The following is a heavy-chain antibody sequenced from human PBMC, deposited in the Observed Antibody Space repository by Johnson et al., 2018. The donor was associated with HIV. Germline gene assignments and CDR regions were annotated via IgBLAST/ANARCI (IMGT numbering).Heavy chain of an antibody. D-gene: IGHD3-22*01. CDR2: ISYDGSNK. J-gene: IGHJ3*02. CDR3: AKRDYYDRSGTRGAFDI. Sequence: QVQLVESGGGVVRPGGSLRLSCAAPGFTFSSYAMHWVRQAPGKGLEWVAVISYDGSNKYYADSVKGRFTISRDNAKNSLYLQMNSLRVEDTALYYCAKRDYYDRSGTRGAFDIWGQGTMVTVSS. V-gene: IGHV3-30*04. CDR1: GFTFSSYA.